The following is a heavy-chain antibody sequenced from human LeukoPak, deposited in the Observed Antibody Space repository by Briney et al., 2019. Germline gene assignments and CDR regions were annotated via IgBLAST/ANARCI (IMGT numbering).Heavy chain of an antibody. Sequence: GGSLRLSCAASGFTVSSNYMSWVRQAPGKGLEWVSVIYSGGSTYYADSVKGRFTISRDNFKNTLYLQMNSLRAEDTAVYYCARDPGPWFGEGYWGQGTLVTVSS. D-gene: IGHD3-10*01. CDR3: ARDPGPWFGEGY. CDR2: IYSGGST. V-gene: IGHV3-66*01. CDR1: GFTVSSNY. J-gene: IGHJ4*02.